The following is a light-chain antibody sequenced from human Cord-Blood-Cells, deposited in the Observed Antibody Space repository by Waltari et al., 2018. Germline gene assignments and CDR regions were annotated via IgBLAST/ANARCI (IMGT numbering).Light chain of an antibody. V-gene: IGKV3-15*01. Sequence: EIVMTQSPATLSVSPGERATLSYRASQSVSSNLAWYQQKPGQAPRLLIYGASTRATGIPARFSGSGSGTEFTLTISSLQSEDFAVYYCQQYNNWPHLTFGGGTKVEIK. J-gene: IGKJ4*01. CDR2: GAS. CDR1: QSVSSN. CDR3: QQYNNWPHLT.